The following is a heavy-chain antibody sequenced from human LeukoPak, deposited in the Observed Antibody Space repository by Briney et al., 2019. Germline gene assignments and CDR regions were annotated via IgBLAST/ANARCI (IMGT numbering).Heavy chain of an antibody. V-gene: IGHV3-53*01. CDR2: IYSGGST. J-gene: IGHJ6*02. CDR1: GFTFSSYS. Sequence: GGSLRLSCAASGFTFSSYSMNWVRQAPGKGLEWVSVIYSGGSTYYADSVKGRFTISRDNSKNTLYLQMNSLRAEDTAVYYCARDLWESTYDFWSGYYLPSMDVWGQGTTVTVSS. CDR3: ARDLWESTYDFWSGYYLPSMDV. D-gene: IGHD3-3*01.